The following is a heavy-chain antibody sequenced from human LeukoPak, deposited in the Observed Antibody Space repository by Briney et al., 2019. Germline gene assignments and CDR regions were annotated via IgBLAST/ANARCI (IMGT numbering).Heavy chain of an antibody. V-gene: IGHV3-48*03. Sequence: GGSLRLSCAASGFTFSRNAMHWVRQAPGKGLEWVSYISSSGSTIYYADSVKGRFTISRDNAKNSLYLQMNSLRAEDTAVYYCARDYGGSSPFDYWGQGTLVTVSS. J-gene: IGHJ4*02. CDR2: ISSSGSTI. D-gene: IGHD4-23*01. CDR1: GFTFSRNA. CDR3: ARDYGGSSPFDY.